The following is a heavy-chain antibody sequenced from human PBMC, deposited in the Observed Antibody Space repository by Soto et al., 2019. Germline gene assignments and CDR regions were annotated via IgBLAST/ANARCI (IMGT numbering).Heavy chain of an antibody. Sequence: PSETLSLTCTVSGGSVSSGSYYWSWIRQPPGKGLEWIGEINHSGSTNYNPSLKSRVTISVDTSKNQFSLKLSSVTAADTAVYYCARLGSTYYDFWSGYYNNWFDPWGQGTLVTVSS. CDR1: GGSVSSGSYY. CDR2: INHSGST. V-gene: IGHV4-39*07. D-gene: IGHD3-3*01. CDR3: ARLGSTYYDFWSGYYNNWFDP. J-gene: IGHJ5*02.